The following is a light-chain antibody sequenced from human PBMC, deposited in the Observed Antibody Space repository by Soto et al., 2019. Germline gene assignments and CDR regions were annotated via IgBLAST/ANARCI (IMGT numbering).Light chain of an antibody. CDR2: DAS. V-gene: IGKV3-11*01. CDR3: HLYGTSPLFT. J-gene: IGKJ2*01. Sequence: EIVLTQSPATLSLSPGDRATLSCRASQSVSRSLTWYQQKPGQAPRLLIYDASTRATGIPPRFSGSGSGTDFTLTISSLEPEDFAVYYCHLYGTSPLFTFGQGTKLEIK. CDR1: QSVSRS.